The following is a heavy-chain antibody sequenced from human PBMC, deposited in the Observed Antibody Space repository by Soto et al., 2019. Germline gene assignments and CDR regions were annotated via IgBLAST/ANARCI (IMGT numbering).Heavy chain of an antibody. CDR2: IYYSGST. V-gene: IGHV4-59*01. CDR3: GRVVFFGGDCYEGKYYYYYYGMDV. J-gene: IGHJ6*02. D-gene: IGHD2-21*02. Sequence: SETLSLTCTVSGGSISSYYWSWIRQPPGKGLEWIGYIYYSGSTNYNPSLKSRVTISVDTSKNQFSLKLSSVTAADTAVYYCGRVVFFGGDCYEGKYYYYYYGMDVWGQGTTVTVSS. CDR1: GGSISSYY.